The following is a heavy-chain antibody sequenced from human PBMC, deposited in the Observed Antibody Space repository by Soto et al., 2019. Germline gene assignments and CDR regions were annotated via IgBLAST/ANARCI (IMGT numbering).Heavy chain of an antibody. CDR1: GGTFSSYA. J-gene: IGHJ6*02. Sequence: QVQLVQSGAEVKKPGSSVKVSCKASGGTFSSYAISWVRQAPGQGLEWMGGIIPIFGTANYAQKFQGRVTITADESTSTAYIELSSLRSEDTAVYYCARGGRSGTFYYYYGMDLWGQGTTVTVSS. CDR2: IIPIFGTA. CDR3: ARGGRSGTFYYYYGMDL. V-gene: IGHV1-69*12. D-gene: IGHD3-16*01.